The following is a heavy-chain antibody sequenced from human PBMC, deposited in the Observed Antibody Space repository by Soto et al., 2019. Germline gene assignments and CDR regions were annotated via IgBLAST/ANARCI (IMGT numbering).Heavy chain of an antibody. CDR3: ARAPPGDPWYFDL. D-gene: IGHD3-10*01. J-gene: IGHJ2*01. CDR2: ISAYNGNT. V-gene: IGHV1-18*01. Sequence: ASGQVSCKASGYTFTSYGISWVRQAPGQGLEWMGWISAYNGNTNYAQKLQGRVTMTTDTSTSTAYMELRSLRYDDTAVYYCARAPPGDPWYFDLWGRGTLVTVSS. CDR1: GYTFTSYG.